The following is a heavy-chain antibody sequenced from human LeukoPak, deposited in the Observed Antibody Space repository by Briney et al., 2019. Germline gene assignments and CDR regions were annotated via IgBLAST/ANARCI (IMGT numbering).Heavy chain of an antibody. J-gene: IGHJ3*02. V-gene: IGHV4-4*07. CDR1: GGSISSYY. CDR3: ARDLGSHGPDVLRFLEWLGRAFDI. Sequence: PSETLSLTCTVSGGSISSYYWSWIRQPAGKGLEWIGRIYTSGSTNYNPSLKSRVTMSVDTSKNQFSLKLSSVTAADTAVYYCARDLGSHGPDVLRFLEWLGRAFDIWGQGTMVTVSS. CDR2: IYTSGST. D-gene: IGHD3-3*01.